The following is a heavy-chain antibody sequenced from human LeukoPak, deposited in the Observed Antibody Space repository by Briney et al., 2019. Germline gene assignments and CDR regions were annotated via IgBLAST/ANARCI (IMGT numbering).Heavy chain of an antibody. CDR3: ARDQIQYSHIFIDY. CDR2: ISSSSSYI. Sequence: PGGSLRLSCAASGFTFSSYSMNWVRQAPGKGLEWVSSISSSSSYIYYADSVKGRFTISRDNAKNSLYLQMNSLRAEDTAVYYCARDQIQYSHIFIDYWGQGTLVSVSS. J-gene: IGHJ4*02. CDR1: GFTFSSYS. D-gene: IGHD6-6*01. V-gene: IGHV3-21*01.